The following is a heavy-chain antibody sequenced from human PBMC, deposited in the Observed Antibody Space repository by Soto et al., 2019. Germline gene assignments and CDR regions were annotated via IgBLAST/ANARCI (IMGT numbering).Heavy chain of an antibody. V-gene: IGHV4-34*01. CDR2: INHSGST. CDR3: TTKGPSSWTNFDY. J-gene: IGHJ4*02. CDR1: GGSFSGYY. Sequence: TLSLTCAVYGGSFSGYYWSWIRQPPGKGLEWIGEINHSGSTNYNPSLKSRVTISVDTSKNQFSLKLSSVTAADTAVYYCTTKGPSSWTNFDYWGQGTLVTVSS. D-gene: IGHD6-13*01.